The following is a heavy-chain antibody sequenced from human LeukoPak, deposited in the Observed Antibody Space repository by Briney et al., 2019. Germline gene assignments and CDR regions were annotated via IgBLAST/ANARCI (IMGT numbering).Heavy chain of an antibody. CDR3: ARVGFSNGWLEVEVRSAFDI. J-gene: IGHJ3*02. D-gene: IGHD6-19*01. Sequence: RAASVKVSCKASGYTFTSYGISWVRQAPGQGLEWMGWISAYNGNTNYAQKLQGRVTMTTDTSTSTAYMELRSLRSDDTAVYYCARVGFSNGWLEVEVRSAFDIWGQGTMVTVSS. CDR1: GYTFTSYG. V-gene: IGHV1-18*01. CDR2: ISAYNGNT.